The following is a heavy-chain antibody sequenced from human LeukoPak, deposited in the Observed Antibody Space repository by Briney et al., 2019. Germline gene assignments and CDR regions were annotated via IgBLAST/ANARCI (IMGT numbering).Heavy chain of an antibody. J-gene: IGHJ4*02. CDR1: GFTFSSYG. Sequence: GRSLRLSCAASGFTFSSYGMHRVRQAPGKGLEWVAVISYDGSNKYYADSVKGRFTISRDNSKNTLYLQMNSLRAEDKAVYYCAKVVYYDILTFDYWGQGTLVTVSS. V-gene: IGHV3-30*18. CDR3: AKVVYYDILTFDY. D-gene: IGHD3-9*01. CDR2: ISYDGSNK.